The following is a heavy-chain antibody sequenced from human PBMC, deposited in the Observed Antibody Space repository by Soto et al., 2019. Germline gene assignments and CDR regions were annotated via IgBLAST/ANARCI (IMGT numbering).Heavy chain of an antibody. CDR3: AHLPWKQLWPRAPVVY. Sequence: SGPTLVNPTQTLTLTCTFSGFSLSTSGVGVGWIRQPPGKALEWLGIIYWDDDKRYRPSLKSRLTITKDTSKNQLVLTMTNMDPVDTATYYCAHLPWKQLWPRAPVVYWGQGTPVTVS. CDR2: IYWDDDK. V-gene: IGHV2-5*02. D-gene: IGHD5-18*01. CDR1: GFSLSTSGVG. J-gene: IGHJ4*02.